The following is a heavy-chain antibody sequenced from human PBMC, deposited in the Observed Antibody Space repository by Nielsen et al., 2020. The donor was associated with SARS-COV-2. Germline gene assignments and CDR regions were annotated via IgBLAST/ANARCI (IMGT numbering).Heavy chain of an antibody. D-gene: IGHD6-19*01. CDR3: ARESVTGTDAFDI. V-gene: IGHV3-48*03. J-gene: IGHJ3*02. CDR2: ISGNGDDM. CDR1: GFTFSGYE. Sequence: GESLKISCVASGFTFSGYEMNWVRQAPGKGLEWISSISGNGDDMNYADSLKGRFTMSRDNGKNSLYLFMNNLRADDTAVYYCARESVTGTDAFDIWGQGTVVTVSS.